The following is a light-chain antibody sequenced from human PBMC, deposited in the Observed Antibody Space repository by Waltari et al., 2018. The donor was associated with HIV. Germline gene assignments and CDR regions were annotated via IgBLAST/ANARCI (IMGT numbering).Light chain of an antibody. Sequence: QSALTQPASVSGSLGESITTSCTGNSSDVGSYNLVSWYQQHPGKAPKLMIFEVTKRPSGVSDRVSGSKSDNTASLTISGLQAEDEADYYCCSYAGSTTWVFGGGTKLTVL. CDR3: CSYAGSTTWV. V-gene: IGLV2-23*02. CDR2: EVT. CDR1: SSDVGSYNL. J-gene: IGLJ3*02.